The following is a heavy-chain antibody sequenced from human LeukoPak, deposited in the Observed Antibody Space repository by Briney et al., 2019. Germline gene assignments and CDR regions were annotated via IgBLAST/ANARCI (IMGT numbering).Heavy chain of an antibody. J-gene: IGHJ5*02. Sequence: GGSLRLSCAASGFTFSSYSMNWVRQAPGKGLEWVSSISSSSSYIYYADSVKGRFSISRDNAKNSLYLQMNSLRAEDTAVYYCARDGYYYDSSGYYPWGQGTLVTVSS. V-gene: IGHV3-21*01. CDR3: ARDGYYYDSSGYYP. CDR2: ISSSSSYI. CDR1: GFTFSSYS. D-gene: IGHD3-22*01.